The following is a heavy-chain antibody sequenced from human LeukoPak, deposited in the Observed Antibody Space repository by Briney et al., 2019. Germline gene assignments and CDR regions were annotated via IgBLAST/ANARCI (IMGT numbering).Heavy chain of an antibody. Sequence: AASVKVSCKASGGTFSSYAISWVRQAPGQGLEWMGGIIPMFGTANYAQKFQGRVTITTDESTSTAYTELSSLRSEDTAVYYCARGIYGSGISDYWGQGTLVTVSS. D-gene: IGHD3-10*01. J-gene: IGHJ4*02. CDR3: ARGIYGSGISDY. CDR1: GGTFSSYA. V-gene: IGHV1-69*05. CDR2: IIPMFGTA.